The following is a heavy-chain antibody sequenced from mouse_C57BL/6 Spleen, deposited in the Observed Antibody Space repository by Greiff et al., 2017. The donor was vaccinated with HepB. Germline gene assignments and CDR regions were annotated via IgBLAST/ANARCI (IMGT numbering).Heavy chain of an antibody. V-gene: IGHV1-81*01. Sequence: SGAELARPGASVKLSCKASGYTFTSYGISWVKQRTGQGLEWIGEIYPRSGNTYYNEKFKGKATLTADKSSSTAYMELRSLTSEDSAVYFCLYYYGSSSWFAYWGQGTLVTVSA. CDR2: IYPRSGNT. CDR3: LYYYGSSSWFAY. CDR1: GYTFTSYG. D-gene: IGHD1-1*01. J-gene: IGHJ3*01.